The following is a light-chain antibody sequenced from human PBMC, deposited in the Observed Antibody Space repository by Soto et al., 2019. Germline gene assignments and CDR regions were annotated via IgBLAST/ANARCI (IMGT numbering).Light chain of an antibody. Sequence: EIVLTQCPGTLSLSPGERATLSCRASQSVTSSYLAWYQQKPGQAPRLLIYAASSRATGIPDRFSGSGSGTDFTLTISRLEPEDFAVYYCQQYGSSPPITFGQGTRLEIK. CDR1: QSVTSSY. V-gene: IGKV3-20*01. J-gene: IGKJ5*01. CDR2: AAS. CDR3: QQYGSSPPIT.